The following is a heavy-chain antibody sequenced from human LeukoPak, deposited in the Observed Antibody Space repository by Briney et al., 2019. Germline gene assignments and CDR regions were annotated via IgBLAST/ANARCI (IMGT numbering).Heavy chain of an antibody. Sequence: PGGTLRLSCAASGFTFNTYAMSWVRQAPGKGLEGVSAISDSGGSAYYADPVKGRFTISRDNSKNTLYLQMNSLRAEDTAVYYCAKDPRRMARLITFGGGRPYYFDYWGQGTLVSVSS. CDR1: GFTFNTYA. D-gene: IGHD3-16*01. CDR3: AKDPRRMARLITFGGGRPYYFDY. J-gene: IGHJ4*02. CDR2: ISDSGGSA. V-gene: IGHV3-23*01.